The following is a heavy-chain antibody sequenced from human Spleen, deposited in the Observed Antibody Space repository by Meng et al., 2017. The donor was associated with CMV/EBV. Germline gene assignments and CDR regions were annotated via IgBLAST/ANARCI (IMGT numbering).Heavy chain of an antibody. CDR1: GFNFDGYS. D-gene: IGHD3-16*01. CDR3: ARALGGYLYGMDV. CDR2: ISSSSSYI. J-gene: IGHJ6*02. V-gene: IGHV3-21*01. Sequence: GGSLRLSCAASGFNFDGYSMNWVRQAPGKGLEWVSSISSSSSYIYYADSMRGRFTISRDNAKSSLYLQMNSLRAEDTAVYFCARALGGYLYGMDVWGQGTTVTVSS.